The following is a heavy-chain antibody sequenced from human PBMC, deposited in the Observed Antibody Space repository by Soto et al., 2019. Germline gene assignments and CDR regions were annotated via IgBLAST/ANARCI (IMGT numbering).Heavy chain of an antibody. CDR2: IYHSGST. D-gene: IGHD1-26*01. Sequence: TLSLTCAVSGGSISSGGYSWSWIRQPPGKGLEWIGYIYHSGSTYYNPSLKSRVTISVDRSKNQFSLKLSSVTAADTAVYYCARAAGSYYAFDIWGQGTMVTVSS. CDR1: GGSISSGGYS. CDR3: ARAAGSYYAFDI. V-gene: IGHV4-30-2*01. J-gene: IGHJ3*02.